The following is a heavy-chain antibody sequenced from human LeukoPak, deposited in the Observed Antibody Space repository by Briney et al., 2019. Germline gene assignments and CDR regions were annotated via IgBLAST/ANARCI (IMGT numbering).Heavy chain of an antibody. J-gene: IGHJ3*02. D-gene: IGHD3-22*01. Sequence: GGSLRFSCTASGFTFSSYTMSWVRQAPGEGLEWLSAINGRGITYYADSVKGRFTISRDNSKNTLYLQMNSLRAEDTAVYYCASPGGSGYLDDAFDIWGQGAMVTVSS. V-gene: IGHV3-66*03. CDR1: GFTFSSYT. CDR2: INGRGIT. CDR3: ASPGGSGYLDDAFDI.